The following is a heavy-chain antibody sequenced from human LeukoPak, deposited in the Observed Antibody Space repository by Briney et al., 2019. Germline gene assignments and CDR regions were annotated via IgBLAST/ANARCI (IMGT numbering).Heavy chain of an antibody. D-gene: IGHD5-12*01. Sequence: SETLSLTCAVYGGSFSGYYWSLIRQPPGKGLEWIGEINHSGSTNYNPSLKSRVTISVDTSKNQFSLKLSSVTAADTAVYYCARGRRGQWLRLISNYFDYWGQGTLVTVSS. CDR2: INHSGST. J-gene: IGHJ4*02. V-gene: IGHV4-34*01. CDR3: ARGRRGQWLRLISNYFDY. CDR1: GGSFSGYY.